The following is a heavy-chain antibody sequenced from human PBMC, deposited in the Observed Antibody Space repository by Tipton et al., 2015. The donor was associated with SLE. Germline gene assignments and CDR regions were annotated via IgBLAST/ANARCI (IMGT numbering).Heavy chain of an antibody. V-gene: IGHV3-7*01. CDR3: ARPSTTVVPDY. CDR2: IKEDGSTK. J-gene: IGHJ4*02. Sequence: SLRLSCVASGLSFSSYWMTWVRQAPGKGLEWVANIKEDGSTKYYGDSVEGRFAISRDNAKNSLYLQMNSLRAEDTAVYYCARPSTTVVPDYWGRGTLVTVSS. CDR1: GLSFSSYW. D-gene: IGHD3-10*01.